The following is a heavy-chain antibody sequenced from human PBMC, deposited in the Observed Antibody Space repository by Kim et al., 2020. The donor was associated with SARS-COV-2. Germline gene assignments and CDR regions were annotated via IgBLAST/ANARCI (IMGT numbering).Heavy chain of an antibody. CDR2: ISAYNGNT. CDR3: ARVGGMITFGGVKAGWFDP. J-gene: IGHJ5*02. Sequence: ASVKVSCKASGYTFTSYGISWVRQAPGQGLEWMGWISAYNGNTNYAQKLQGRVTMTTDTSTSTAYMELRSLRSDDTAVYYCARVGGMITFGGVKAGWFDPWGQGTLVTVSS. D-gene: IGHD3-16*01. V-gene: IGHV1-18*04. CDR1: GYTFTSYG.